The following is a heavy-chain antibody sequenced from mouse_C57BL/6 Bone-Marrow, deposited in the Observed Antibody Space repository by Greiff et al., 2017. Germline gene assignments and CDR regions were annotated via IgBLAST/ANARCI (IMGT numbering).Heavy chain of an antibody. CDR3: TVVVFDY. CDR1: GFNIKDDY. Sequence: VQLKQSGAELVRPGASVKLSCTASGFNIKDDYMHWVKQRPEPGLEWIGWIDPENGDTEYASKFQGKAPITADTSSNTAYLQLSSLTSEDTAVYYCTVVVFDYWGQGTTLTVSS. J-gene: IGHJ2*01. CDR2: IDPENGDT. V-gene: IGHV14-4*01. D-gene: IGHD1-1*01.